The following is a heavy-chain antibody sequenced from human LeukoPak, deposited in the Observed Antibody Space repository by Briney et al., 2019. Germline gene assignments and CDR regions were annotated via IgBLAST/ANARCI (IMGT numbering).Heavy chain of an antibody. CDR1: GFTFSSYA. J-gene: IGHJ4*02. V-gene: IGHV3-30*04. CDR2: ISYDGSNK. CDR3: ARDPPLGSSSWGGFDY. D-gene: IGHD6-13*01. Sequence: PGGSLRLSCAASGFTFSSYAMHWVRQAPGKGLEWVAVISYDGSNKYYADSVKGRFTISRDNSKNTLYLQMNSLRAEDTAVYYCARDPPLGSSSWGGFDYWGQGTLVTVSS.